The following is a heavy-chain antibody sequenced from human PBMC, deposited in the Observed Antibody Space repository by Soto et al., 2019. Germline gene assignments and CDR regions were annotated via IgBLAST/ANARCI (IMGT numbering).Heavy chain of an antibody. V-gene: IGHV4-59*08. CDR1: GISITSSY. Sequence: SETLSLTCTVSGISITSSYWNWFRQSPGKGLEWIGQISDRGDINYNPPLESRVAISKDTSKSQVSLTLTAVNAADTAVYFCARGRHWFGPWGQGNMVTVSS. J-gene: IGHJ5*02. CDR3: ARGRHWFGP. CDR2: ISDRGDI.